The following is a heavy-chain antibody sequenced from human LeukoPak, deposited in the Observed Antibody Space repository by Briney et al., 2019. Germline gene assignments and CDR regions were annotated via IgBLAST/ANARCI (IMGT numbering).Heavy chain of an antibody. D-gene: IGHD4-17*01. CDR2: IYYSGST. CDR1: GGSISSSSYY. CDR3: ARGRSGYGDYVLFDY. J-gene: IGHJ4*02. Sequence: SSETLSLTCTVSGGSISSSSYYWGWIRQPPGKGLEWIASIYYSGSTYYNPSLKSRVTISVDTSKNQFSLKLSSVTAADTAVYYCARGRSGYGDYVLFDYWGQGTLVTVSS. V-gene: IGHV4-39*07.